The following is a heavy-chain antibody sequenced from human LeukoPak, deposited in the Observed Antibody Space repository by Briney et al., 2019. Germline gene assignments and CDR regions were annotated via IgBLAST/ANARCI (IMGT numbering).Heavy chain of an antibody. Sequence: GASVKVSCKASGGTFSSYAISWVRQAPGQGLEWMGRIIPIFGIANYAQKLQGRVTITADKSTSTAYMELSSLRSEDTAVYYCAREALYCSSTSCYTVIEGYYFDYWGQGTLVTVSS. CDR3: AREALYCSSTSCYTVIEGYYFDY. CDR2: IIPIFGIA. CDR1: GGTFSSYA. D-gene: IGHD2-2*02. J-gene: IGHJ4*02. V-gene: IGHV1-69*04.